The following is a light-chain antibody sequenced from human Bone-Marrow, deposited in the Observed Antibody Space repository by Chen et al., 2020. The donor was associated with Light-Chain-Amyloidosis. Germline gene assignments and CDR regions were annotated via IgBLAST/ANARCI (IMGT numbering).Light chain of an antibody. CDR3: AAWDDSLSGWV. J-gene: IGLJ3*02. Sequence: QSVLTQPPSASGTPGQRVTISCSGSSSNIGSNYVYWYQQLPGTAPKLLIDRNNQRPSGAHDRFAGCTSSTSAFLASSGLRSEDEADYYCAAWDDSLSGWVFGGGTKLTVL. V-gene: IGLV1-47*01. CDR1: SSNIGSNY. CDR2: RNN.